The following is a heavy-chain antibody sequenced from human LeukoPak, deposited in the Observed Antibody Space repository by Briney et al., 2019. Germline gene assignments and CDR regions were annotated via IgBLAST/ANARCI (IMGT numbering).Heavy chain of an antibody. D-gene: IGHD6-19*01. CDR3: ARRMETSGSFDY. Sequence: PGGSLRLSCAASGFTFSTYWMHWVRQAPGKGLVRVSRVNSDGTITNYADSVKGRFTISRDNAKNTQYLQMNSLRAEDTGVYYCARRMETSGSFDYWGQGTLVTVSS. CDR2: VNSDGTIT. J-gene: IGHJ4*02. CDR1: GFTFSTYW. V-gene: IGHV3-74*01.